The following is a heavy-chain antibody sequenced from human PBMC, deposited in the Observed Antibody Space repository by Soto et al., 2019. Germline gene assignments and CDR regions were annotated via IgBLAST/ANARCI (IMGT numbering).Heavy chain of an antibody. J-gene: IGHJ4*02. CDR3: ARAATNKQWLLYFDY. Sequence: ASVKVSCKASGYTFTSYYMHWVRQATGQGLEWMGIINPSGGSTSYAQKFQGRVTMTRDTSTSTVYMELSSLRSEDTAVYYCARAATNKQWLLYFDYWRQGTLVTVSS. CDR1: GYTFTSYY. D-gene: IGHD6-19*01. V-gene: IGHV1-46*01. CDR2: INPSGGST.